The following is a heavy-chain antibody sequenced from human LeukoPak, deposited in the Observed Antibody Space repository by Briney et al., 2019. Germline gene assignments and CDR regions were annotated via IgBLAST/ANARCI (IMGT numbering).Heavy chain of an antibody. CDR1: GGSISSGDYY. D-gene: IGHD6-13*01. V-gene: IGHV4-39*01. J-gene: IGHJ4*02. CDR3: ARQMWHSSSWGNFDY. Sequence: SGTLSLTCTVSGGSISSGDYYWSWIRQPPGKGLEWIGEINHSGSTNYNPSLKSRVTISVDTSKNQFSLKLSSVTAADTAVYYCARQMWHSSSWGNFDYWGQGTLVTVSS. CDR2: INHSGST.